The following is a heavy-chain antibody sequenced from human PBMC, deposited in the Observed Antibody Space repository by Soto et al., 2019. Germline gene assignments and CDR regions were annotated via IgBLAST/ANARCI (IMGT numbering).Heavy chain of an antibody. J-gene: IGHJ5*02. CDR1: GYTLTELS. D-gene: IGHD4-4*01. V-gene: IGHV1-24*01. CDR3: AINMTTRQVSHLEGFDP. Sequence: ASVKVSCKVSGYTLTELSMHWVRQAPGKGLEWMGGFDPEDGETIYAQKFQGRVTMTEDTSTDTAYMELSSLRSEDTVVYYCAINMTTRQVSHLEGFDPWGQGTLVTVSS. CDR2: FDPEDGET.